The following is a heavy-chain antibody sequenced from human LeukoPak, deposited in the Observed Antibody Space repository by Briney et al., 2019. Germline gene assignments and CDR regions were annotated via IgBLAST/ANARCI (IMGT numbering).Heavy chain of an antibody. Sequence: PGGSLRLSCAASGFTFSTYGMHWVRQAPGKGLEWVAFIRSDGINKYYADSVKGRFTISRDNSKNTLYLQMDSLRAEDTAVYYCAKDRRIAAVGPRRTINSWFDPWGQGTLVTVSS. V-gene: IGHV3-30*02. D-gene: IGHD6-13*01. CDR1: GFTFSTYG. CDR3: AKDRRIAAVGPRRTINSWFDP. CDR2: IRSDGINK. J-gene: IGHJ5*02.